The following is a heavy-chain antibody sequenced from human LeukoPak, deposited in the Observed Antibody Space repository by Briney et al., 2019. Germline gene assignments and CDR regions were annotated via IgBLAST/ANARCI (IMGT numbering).Heavy chain of an antibody. J-gene: IGHJ4*02. D-gene: IGHD3-22*01. V-gene: IGHV4-38-2*02. CDR1: GYSINSGYH. CDR2: IYHSGST. CDR3: ARHYLYDTSGDGTYYFDY. Sequence: SETLSLTCIVSGYSINSGYHWGWIRQPPGQGLEWIGSIYHSGSTYYNPSLKSRVTISIDTSKNQFSLKLSSVTAADTAVYYCARHYLYDTSGDGTYYFDYWGQGTLVTVSS.